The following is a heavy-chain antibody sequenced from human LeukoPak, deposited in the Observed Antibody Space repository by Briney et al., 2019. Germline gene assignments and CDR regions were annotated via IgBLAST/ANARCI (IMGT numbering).Heavy chain of an antibody. D-gene: IGHD3-3*01. CDR1: GGTFSSYA. J-gene: IGHJ3*02. Sequence: SVKVSYKASGGTFSSYAISWVRQAPGQGLEWMGGIIPIFGTANYAQKFQGRVTITADESTSTAYMELSSLRSEDTAVYYCARDIIRSGYYDAFDIWGQGTMVTVSS. V-gene: IGHV1-69*13. CDR2: IIPIFGTA. CDR3: ARDIIRSGYYDAFDI.